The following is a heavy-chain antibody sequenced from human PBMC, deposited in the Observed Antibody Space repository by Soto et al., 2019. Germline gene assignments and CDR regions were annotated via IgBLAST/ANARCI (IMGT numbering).Heavy chain of an antibody. D-gene: IGHD3-22*01. CDR2: ISYDGSNK. CDR3: ARGSVYYPDY. CDR1: GFSFRSYA. Sequence: QVHLVESGGGVVQPGRSLRLSCAASGFSFRSYAMLWVRQAPGKGLEWVAVISYDGSNKYYADSVKGRFTISRDNSKNTLYLQMNSLRAEDTAEYYCARGSVYYPDYWGQGTLVTVSS. J-gene: IGHJ4*02. V-gene: IGHV3-30-3*01.